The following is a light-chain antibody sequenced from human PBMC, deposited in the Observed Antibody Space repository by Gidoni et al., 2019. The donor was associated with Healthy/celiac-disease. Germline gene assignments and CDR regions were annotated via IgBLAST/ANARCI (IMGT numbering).Light chain of an antibody. CDR1: RSNRERNY. CDR2: RNN. CDR3: AAWDDSLSGGV. V-gene: IGLV1-47*01. J-gene: IGLJ3*02. Sequence: HSVLTKPPSASGNPGQRVTISCSGSRSNRERNYGDWYQQRPGTAPKLLIYRNNQRPAGVPDRFSGSKSGTAASLAISGLRSEDEADYYCAAWDDSLSGGVFGGGTKLTVL.